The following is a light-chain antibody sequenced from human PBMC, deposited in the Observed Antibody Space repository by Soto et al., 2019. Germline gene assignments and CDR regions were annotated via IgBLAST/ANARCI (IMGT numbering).Light chain of an antibody. V-gene: IGLV2-8*01. CDR2: EVA. Sequence: QPVLTQPPSASGSPGQSVTISCTGTSSDIGRYNYVSWYQQHPGKAPKLIVFEVAQRPTGVPDRFSASKSGNTASLTVSGLQAEDEADYYCSSYAGDNRLVFGGGTKVTVL. CDR1: SSDIGRYNY. CDR3: SSYAGDNRLV. J-gene: IGLJ3*02.